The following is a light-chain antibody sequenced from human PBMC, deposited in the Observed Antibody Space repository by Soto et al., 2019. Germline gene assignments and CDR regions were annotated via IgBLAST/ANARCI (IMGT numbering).Light chain of an antibody. Sequence: QSALTQPASVSGSPGQSITISCTGTSSDVGGYNYVSWYQQHPGKAPKLMIYDVSNRPSGVSNRFSGSKSGNTASLTISGLQAEDEADYYCSSYTSSSTPPPYVFGPGTKLTVL. V-gene: IGLV2-14*01. J-gene: IGLJ1*01. CDR3: SSYTSSSTPPPYV. CDR1: SSDVGGYNY. CDR2: DVS.